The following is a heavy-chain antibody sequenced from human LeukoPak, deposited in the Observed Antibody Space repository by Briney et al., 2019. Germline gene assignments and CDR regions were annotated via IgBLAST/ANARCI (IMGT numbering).Heavy chain of an antibody. CDR3: TRDIGRLRGDAFDL. V-gene: IGHV3-64*01. CDR1: GFTFSTYA. J-gene: IGHJ3*01. CDR2: ISGNGRST. D-gene: IGHD2-15*01. Sequence: GGSLRLSCTASGFTFSTYATHWVRQAPGKGLEYGSGISGNGRSTFYASSVKGRFTVSRDNSKDTLYLQMGSLRAEDMAVYYCTRDIGRLRGDAFDLWGQGTMVTVSS.